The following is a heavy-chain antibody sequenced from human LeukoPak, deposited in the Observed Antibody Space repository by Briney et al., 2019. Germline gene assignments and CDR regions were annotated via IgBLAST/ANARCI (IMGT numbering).Heavy chain of an antibody. CDR1: GYTFTSYG. J-gene: IGHJ4*02. Sequence: ASVKVSCKASGYTFTSYGISWVRQAPGQGLDWMGWISAYNGNTNYAQKLQGRVTMTTDTSTSTAYMELRSLRSDDTAVYYCARERSSSWYSDFDYWGQGTLVTVSS. D-gene: IGHD6-13*01. CDR2: ISAYNGNT. CDR3: ARERSSSWYSDFDY. V-gene: IGHV1-18*01.